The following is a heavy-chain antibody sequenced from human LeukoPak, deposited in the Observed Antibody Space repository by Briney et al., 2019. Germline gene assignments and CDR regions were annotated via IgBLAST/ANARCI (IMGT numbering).Heavy chain of an antibody. D-gene: IGHD2-2*02. CDR1: GFTFSSYS. V-gene: IGHV3-21*01. CDR3: ASDCSSTSCYNDFWSGYPTYYFDY. Sequence: GGSLRLSCAASGFTFSSYSMNWVRQAPGKGLEWVSSISSSSSYIYYADSVKGRFTISRDNAKNSLYLQMNSLRAEDTAVYYCASDCSSTSCYNDFWSGYPTYYFDYWGQGTLVTVSS. CDR2: ISSSSSYI. J-gene: IGHJ4*02.